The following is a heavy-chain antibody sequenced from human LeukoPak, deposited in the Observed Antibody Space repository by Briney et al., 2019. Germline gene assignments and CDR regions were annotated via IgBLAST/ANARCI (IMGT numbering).Heavy chain of an antibody. CDR3: ARFSGRN. V-gene: IGHV3-7*01. CDR2: IKQDGSAK. CDR1: GFTFRSYW. D-gene: IGHD2-15*01. Sequence: GGSLRLSCAASGFTFRSYWMSWVRQAPGKGLEWVANIKQDGSAKYYVDSVKGRFTISRDNAKNSLYLQMGSLRAEDTAVYYCARFSGRNWGQGTLVTVSS. J-gene: IGHJ4*02.